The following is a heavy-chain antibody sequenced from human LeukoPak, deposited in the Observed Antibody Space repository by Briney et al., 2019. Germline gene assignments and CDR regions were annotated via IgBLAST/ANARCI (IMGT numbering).Heavy chain of an antibody. J-gene: IGHJ4*02. CDR1: GYTFNNYF. CDR2: ISPHSHTT. V-gene: IGHV1-18*01. Sequence: ASVKVSCKASGYTFNNYFISWVRQVPGQGLEWVGWISPHSHTTHYAEKVQGRVTMTTDTSTTTVYMELRSLRPDDTAVYYCARARGDFHYFDSWGQGTLVTVSS. CDR3: ARARGDFHYFDS. D-gene: IGHD2-21*02.